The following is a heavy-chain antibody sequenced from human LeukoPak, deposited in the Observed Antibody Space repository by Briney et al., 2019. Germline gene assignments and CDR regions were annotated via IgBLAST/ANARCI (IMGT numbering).Heavy chain of an antibody. CDR2: INPSGGSA. V-gene: IGHV1-46*01. J-gene: IGHJ4*02. D-gene: IGHD3-16*02. CDR3: ARESVGLIRSVY. Sequence: ASVKVSCKASGYTFTKYYIQWVRQAPGQGLEWMGVINPSGGSASYAQRFQGRVTLTRDTSTSTVYMELSRLKSEDTAVYYCARESVGLIRSVYWGPGTPVTVSS. CDR1: GYTFTKYY.